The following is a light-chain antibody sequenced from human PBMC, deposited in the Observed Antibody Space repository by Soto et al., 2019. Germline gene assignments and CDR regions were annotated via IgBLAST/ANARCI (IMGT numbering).Light chain of an antibody. Sequence: EIVLTQSPGPLSLSPGDRATLSCKSSQSVSSSYLAWYQQKPGQAPGLLIYSASSRATGIPDRFSGSGSGTDFTLTISRLEPEDVAVYYCQQYGRSPWTFGQGTKVDIK. J-gene: IGKJ1*01. CDR2: SAS. CDR3: QQYGRSPWT. V-gene: IGKV3-20*01. CDR1: QSVSSSY.